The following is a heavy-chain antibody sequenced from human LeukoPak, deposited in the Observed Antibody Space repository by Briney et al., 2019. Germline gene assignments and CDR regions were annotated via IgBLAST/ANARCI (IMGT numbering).Heavy chain of an antibody. Sequence: SETLSLTCTVSGGSISNYYWSWIRQPPGKGLEWIGYIYYSGSTNYNPPLKCRVTISVDTSKNQFSLKLNSVTAADTAVYYCAREGPPNYDTIWGQGTMVTVSS. CDR3: AREGPPNYDTI. V-gene: IGHV4-59*01. J-gene: IGHJ3*02. CDR1: GGSISNYY. CDR2: IYYSGST. D-gene: IGHD3-9*01.